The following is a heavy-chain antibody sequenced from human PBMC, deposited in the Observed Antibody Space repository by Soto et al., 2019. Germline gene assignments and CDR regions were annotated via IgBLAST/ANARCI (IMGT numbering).Heavy chain of an antibody. CDR3: ARNFDWVPLRAFDV. D-gene: IGHD3-9*01. Sequence: QVQLQQWGAGLLKPSGTLSRTCAVYGGSLSPYYWSWIRQSPEMGLEWIGEISHRGRTNYNPSLRSRVTISVDKSKNQFSLELTSVTAADTALYYCARNFDWVPLRAFDVWGQGAMVIVSS. CDR2: ISHRGRT. CDR1: GGSLSPYY. V-gene: IGHV4-34*02. J-gene: IGHJ3*01.